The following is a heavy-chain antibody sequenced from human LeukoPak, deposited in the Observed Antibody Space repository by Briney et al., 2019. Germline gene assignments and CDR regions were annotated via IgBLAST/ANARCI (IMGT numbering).Heavy chain of an antibody. CDR3: ARGNYDILTGATRFDP. CDR2: IYCSGST. J-gene: IGHJ5*02. D-gene: IGHD3-9*01. CDR1: GGSISSYY. V-gene: IGHV4-59*01. Sequence: SETLSLTCTVSGGSISSYYWSWIRQPPGKGLEWIGYIYCSGSTNYNPSLKSRVTISVDTSKNQFSLKLSSVTAADTAVYYCARGNYDILTGATRFDPWGQGTLVTVSS.